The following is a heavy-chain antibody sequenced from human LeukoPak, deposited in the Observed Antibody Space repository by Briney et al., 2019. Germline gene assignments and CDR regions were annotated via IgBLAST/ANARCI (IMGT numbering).Heavy chain of an antibody. CDR1: GRSIAGHY. CDR2: TSYSRTT. CDR3: AKLGHSDGWYLGAFDI. Sequence: PSETLSLTCAVYGRSIAGHYWNWLRQTPGMRLEWIGYTSYSRTTIYNSYFKGRATMSIDTSKNQLYLNLTSVTATDSAVYYCAKLGHSDGWYLGAFDIWGQGTTVIVSS. V-gene: IGHV4-59*08. D-gene: IGHD6-19*01. J-gene: IGHJ3*02.